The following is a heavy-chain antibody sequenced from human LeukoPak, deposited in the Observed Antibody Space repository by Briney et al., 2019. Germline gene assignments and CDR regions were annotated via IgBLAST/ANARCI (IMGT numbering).Heavy chain of an antibody. J-gene: IGHJ6*03. V-gene: IGHV3-21*01. D-gene: IGHD5-12*01. CDR2: ISSSSSCI. CDR3: ARGGGVATSGLWYYMDV. Sequence: GGSLRLSCAASGFTFSSYSMNWVRQAPGKGLEWVSSISSSSSCIYYADSVKGRFTISRDNAKNSLYLQMNSLRAEDTAVYYCARGGGVATSGLWYYMDVWGKGTTVTVSS. CDR1: GFTFSSYS.